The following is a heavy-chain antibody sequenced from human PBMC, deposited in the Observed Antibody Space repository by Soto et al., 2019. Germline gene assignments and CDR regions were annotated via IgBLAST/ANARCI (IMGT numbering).Heavy chain of an antibody. Sequence: PGGSLRLSCAASGFSFSSTPMTWVRQAPGRGLEWVSDISAGGGNTYYADSVKGRFTVSRDNSNNKMFLQMNSLRPEDTALYFCARDRLGSGWYSNWGQGTVVTVSS. V-gene: IGHV3-23*01. CDR1: GFSFSSTP. CDR2: ISAGGGNT. D-gene: IGHD6-13*01. J-gene: IGHJ4*02. CDR3: ARDRLGSGWYSN.